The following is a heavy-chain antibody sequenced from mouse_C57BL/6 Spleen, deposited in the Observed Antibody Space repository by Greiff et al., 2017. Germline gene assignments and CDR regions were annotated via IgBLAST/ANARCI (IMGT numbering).Heavy chain of an antibody. CDR2: IYPGDGDT. CDR3: ARNYSIFDY. D-gene: IGHD2-5*01. CDR1: GYAFSSSW. J-gene: IGHJ2*01. Sequence: QVQLKQSGPELVKPGASVKISCKASGYAFSSSWMNWVKQRPGTGLEWIGRIYPGDGDTNYNGKFKGKATLTADKSSSTAYLQLSSLTSEDSAVYFCARNYSIFDYWGQGTTLTVSS. V-gene: IGHV1-82*01.